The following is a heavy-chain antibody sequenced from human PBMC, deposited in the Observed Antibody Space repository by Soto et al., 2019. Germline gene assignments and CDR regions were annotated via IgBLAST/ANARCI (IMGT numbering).Heavy chain of an antibody. CDR2: IFYIGRT. V-gene: IGHV4-31*03. CDR1: GGSISSGGYY. CDR3: ARSVFP. J-gene: IGHJ5*02. Sequence: QVQLQESGPGLVKPSQTLSLTCTGSGGSISSGGYYWNWIRQHPGKGMAWIGYIFYIGRTYYNTLLKGRVTISVYTSQHQFPLEPNSVTFADTAMYTCARSVFPWGQGVLVIVSS.